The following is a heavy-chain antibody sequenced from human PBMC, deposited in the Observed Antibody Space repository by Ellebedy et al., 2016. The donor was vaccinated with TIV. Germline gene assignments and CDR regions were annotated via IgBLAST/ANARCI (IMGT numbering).Heavy chain of an antibody. CDR3: ARLRYDYGDLYVDY. D-gene: IGHD4-17*01. V-gene: IGHV4-59*08. Sequence: MPSETLSLTCTVSGGSISSFYWSWIRQAPGKRLEWIGYIYSSGSTKYNPSLESRVTISVDTSRNQFSLKLSSVIAADTAVYYCARLRYDYGDLYVDYWGQGTQVTVSS. CDR1: GGSISSFY. CDR2: IYSSGST. J-gene: IGHJ4*02.